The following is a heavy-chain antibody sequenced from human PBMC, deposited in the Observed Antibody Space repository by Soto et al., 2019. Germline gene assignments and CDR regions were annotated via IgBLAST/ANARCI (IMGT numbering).Heavy chain of an antibody. J-gene: IGHJ4*02. Sequence: EVQLLESGGGLVQPGGSLRLSCAASGFTFSSYAMSWVRQAPGKGLEWVSAISGSGGSTYYADSVKGRFTISRDNSKNTLYLQMNSLRAEDTAVYYCAKAQNLGCYYVWGSYRYAYWGQGTLVTVSS. CDR1: GFTFSSYA. D-gene: IGHD3-16*02. V-gene: IGHV3-23*01. CDR3: AKAQNLGCYYVWGSYRYAY. CDR2: ISGSGGST.